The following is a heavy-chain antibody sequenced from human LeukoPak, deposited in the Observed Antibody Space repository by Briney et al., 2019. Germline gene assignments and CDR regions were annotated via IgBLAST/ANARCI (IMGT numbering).Heavy chain of an antibody. V-gene: IGHV4-39*01. CDR2: IYYTGNT. CDR1: GVSISSSNSY. D-gene: IGHD3/OR15-3a*01. Sequence: SGTLSLTCTVSGVSISSSNSYWGWIRQPPGKGLEWIGSIYYTGNTYYNASLKSRVTISIDTSKNQISLRLTSVTATDTAVYYCARQTGSGLFILPGGQGTLVTVSS. CDR3: ARQTGSGLFILP. J-gene: IGHJ4*02.